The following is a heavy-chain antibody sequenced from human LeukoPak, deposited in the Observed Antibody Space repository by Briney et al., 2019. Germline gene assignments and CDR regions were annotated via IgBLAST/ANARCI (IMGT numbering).Heavy chain of an antibody. D-gene: IGHD3-9*01. CDR2: IYTSGST. CDR3: ARDGKTLRYFDWLLPYYYYGMDV. J-gene: IGHJ6*02. Sequence: SETLSLTCTVSGGSISSYYWSWIRQPAGKGLEWIGRIYTSGSTNYNPSLKSRVTMSVDTSKNQFSLKLSSVTAADTAVYYCARDGKTLRYFDWLLPYYYYGMDVWGQGTTVTVSS. CDR1: GGSISSYY. V-gene: IGHV4-4*07.